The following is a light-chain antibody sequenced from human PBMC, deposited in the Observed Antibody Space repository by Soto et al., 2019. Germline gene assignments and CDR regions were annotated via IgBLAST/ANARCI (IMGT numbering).Light chain of an antibody. CDR3: QKYNSALTWT. Sequence: DIQMTQSPSSLSASVGDRVMITCRASQGMSNYLAWYQQKPGKVPDLLISAASTLQSGVPSRFSGSGSGTDFTLTISSLQPEDVATCYCQKYNSALTWTFGQGTKVEIK. J-gene: IGKJ1*01. V-gene: IGKV1-27*01. CDR1: QGMSNY. CDR2: AAS.